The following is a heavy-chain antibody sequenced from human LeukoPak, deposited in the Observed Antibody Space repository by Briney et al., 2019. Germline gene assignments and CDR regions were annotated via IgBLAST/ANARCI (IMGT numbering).Heavy chain of an antibody. D-gene: IGHD1-14*01. CDR2: ISSSSSYI. J-gene: IGHJ5*02. Sequence: AGGSLRLSCAAPGFTFSSYSMNWVRQAPGKGLEWVSSISSSSSYIYYADSVEGRFTISRDNAKNSLYLQMNSLRAEDTAVYYCARGRYWFDPWGQGTLVTVSS. CDR1: GFTFSSYS. CDR3: ARGRYWFDP. V-gene: IGHV3-21*01.